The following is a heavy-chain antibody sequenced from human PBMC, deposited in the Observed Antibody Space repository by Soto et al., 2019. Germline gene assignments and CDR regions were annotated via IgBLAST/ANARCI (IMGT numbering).Heavy chain of an antibody. CDR1: GFTFSSYA. J-gene: IGHJ4*02. D-gene: IGHD3-3*01. V-gene: IGHV3-23*01. CDR3: AKGRPRITIFGVVLDY. CDR2: ISGSGGST. Sequence: EVQLLESGGGLVQPGGSLRLSCAASGFTFSSYAMSWVRQAPGKGLEWVSAISGSGGSTYYADSVKGRFTISRDNSKNTLYLQMNSLRAEDTAVYYCAKGRPRITIFGVVLDYWGQGTLVTVSS.